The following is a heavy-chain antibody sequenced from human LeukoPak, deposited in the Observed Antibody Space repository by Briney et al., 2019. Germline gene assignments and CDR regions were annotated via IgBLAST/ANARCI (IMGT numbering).Heavy chain of an antibody. V-gene: IGHV3-23*01. CDR3: AKDGRIAVAPFDY. CDR1: GFTFSSYA. J-gene: IGHJ4*02. D-gene: IGHD6-19*01. CDR2: ISGSDGST. Sequence: GGSLRLSCAASGFTFSSYAMSWVRQAPGKGLEWVSAISGSDGSTYYADSVKGRFTISRDNSKNTLYLQMNSLRAEDTAVYYCAKDGRIAVAPFDYWGQGTLVTVSS.